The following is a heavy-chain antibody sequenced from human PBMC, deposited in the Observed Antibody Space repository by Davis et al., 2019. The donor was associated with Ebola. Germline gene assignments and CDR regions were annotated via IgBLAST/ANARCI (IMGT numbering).Heavy chain of an antibody. J-gene: IGHJ4*02. CDR2: INHSGST. Sequence: MPGGSLRLSCAVYGGSFSGYYWSWIRQPPGKGLEWIGEINHSGSTNYNPSLKSRVTISVDTSKNQFSLKLSSVTAADTAVYYCARGHGYVWGSYRYSPYYFDYWGQGTLVTVFS. V-gene: IGHV4-34*01. D-gene: IGHD3-16*02. CDR3: ARGHGYVWGSYRYSPYYFDY. CDR1: GGSFSGYY.